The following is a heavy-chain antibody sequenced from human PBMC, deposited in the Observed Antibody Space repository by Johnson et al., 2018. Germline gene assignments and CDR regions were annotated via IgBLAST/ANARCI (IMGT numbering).Heavy chain of an antibody. V-gene: IGHV3-73*01. CDR2: IRSKANSYAT. CDR1: GFTFSSYA. CDR3: ARDGSSRGYSNDAFDI. D-gene: IGHD3-22*01. Sequence: QLVESGGGLVKPGGSLRLSCAASGFTFSSYAMHWVRQASGKGLEWVGRIRSKANSYATAYAASVKGRFTISRDDSKNTADLQMNSLKTEDTAVYYCARDGSSRGYSNDAFDIWGQGTMVTVSS. J-gene: IGHJ3*02.